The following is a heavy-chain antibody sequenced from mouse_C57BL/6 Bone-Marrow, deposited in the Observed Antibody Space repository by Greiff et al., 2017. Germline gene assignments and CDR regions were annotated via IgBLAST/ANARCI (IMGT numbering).Heavy chain of an antibody. J-gene: IGHJ3*01. D-gene: IGHD1-1*01. V-gene: IGHV2-2*01. CDR3: AGTTVVERAWFAY. CDR2: IWSGGST. CDR1: GFSFTSYG. Sequence: QVQLKQSGPGLVQPSQSLSITCTVSGFSFTSYGVHWVRQSPGKGLEWLGVIWSGGSTDYNAAFISRLSISKDNSKSQVFFKMNSLQADDTAIYYCAGTTVVERAWFAYWGQGTLVTVSA.